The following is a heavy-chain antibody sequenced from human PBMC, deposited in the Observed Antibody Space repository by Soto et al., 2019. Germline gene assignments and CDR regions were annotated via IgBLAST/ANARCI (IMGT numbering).Heavy chain of an antibody. CDR1: GFTVSSNY. J-gene: IGHJ6*03. CDR2: IYSGGST. CDR3: ARSQCGHSGYDVSYYYMDV. Sequence: EVQLVESGGGLVQPGGSLRLSCAASGFTVSSNYMSWVRQAPEKRLEWVSVIYSGGSTYYADSENGRFTISRNYSKNTRYLRVNSLRAEYTSVNYCARSQCGHSGYDVSYYYMDVWGKGTTVTVSS. D-gene: IGHD5-12*01. V-gene: IGHV3-53*04.